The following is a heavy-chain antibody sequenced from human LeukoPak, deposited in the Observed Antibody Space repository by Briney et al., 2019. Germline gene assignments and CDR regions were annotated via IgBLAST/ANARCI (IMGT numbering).Heavy chain of an antibody. D-gene: IGHD6-19*01. Sequence: GGSLRLSCAASGFTVSSNYMSWVRQAPGKGLEWVSVIYSGGSTYYADSVKGRFTISRDNSKNTLYLQMNSLRAEDTAVYYCARDSSGWSGDFDYWGQGTLVTVSS. V-gene: IGHV3-66*01. CDR2: IYSGGST. CDR3: ARDSSGWSGDFDY. J-gene: IGHJ4*02. CDR1: GFTVSSNY.